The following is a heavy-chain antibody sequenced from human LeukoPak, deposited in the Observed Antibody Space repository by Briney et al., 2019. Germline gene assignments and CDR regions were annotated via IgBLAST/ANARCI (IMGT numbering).Heavy chain of an antibody. CDR1: GFTFSSYA. CDR2: ISYDGSNK. J-gene: IGHJ3*02. V-gene: IGHV3-30*14. D-gene: IGHD3-22*01. Sequence: PGGSLRLSCAASGFTFSSYAMHWVRQAPGKGLEWVAVISYDGSNKYYADSVKGRFIISRDISKNTLYLQMNSLRAEDSALYYCARGSRGSAAVVAPRSFDIWGQGTMVTVSS. CDR3: ARGSRGSAAVVAPRSFDI.